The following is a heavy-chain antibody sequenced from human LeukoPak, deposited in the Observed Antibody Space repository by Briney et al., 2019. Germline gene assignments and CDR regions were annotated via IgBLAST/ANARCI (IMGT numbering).Heavy chain of an antibody. CDR2: ISPTGSTM. V-gene: IGHV3-48*04. D-gene: IGHD2-15*01. CDR3: VRGGWRIIETGGDS. J-gene: IGHJ5*01. Sequence: GGSLRLSCATSEFTFSAYAMNWVRQAPGKGLEWVGYISPTGSTMFYAGSVKGRFTISRDNADNSLYLQMKSLRVEDTAMYYCVRGGWRIIETGGDSWGHGTLVTVSS. CDR1: EFTFSAYA.